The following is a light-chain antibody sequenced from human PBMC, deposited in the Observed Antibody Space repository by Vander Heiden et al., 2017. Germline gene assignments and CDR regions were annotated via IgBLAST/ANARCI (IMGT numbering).Light chain of an antibody. Sequence: DIQMTQSPSSLSASVGDRVTITCRASQHISDYWNWYKHKPGKAPKLLVYGASTLQSGVPSRFSGSGSGTDFTLTIAGLQPDDSATYYCQQSYNSPRTFGQGTTVEIK. V-gene: IGKV1-39*01. CDR3: QQSYNSPRT. J-gene: IGKJ2*01. CDR1: QHISDY. CDR2: GAS.